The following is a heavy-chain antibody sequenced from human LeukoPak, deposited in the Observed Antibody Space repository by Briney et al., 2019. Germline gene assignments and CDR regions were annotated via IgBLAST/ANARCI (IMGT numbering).Heavy chain of an antibody. V-gene: IGHV3-9*01. CDR2: ISWNSGSI. Sequence: PGGSLRLSCAASGFTFDDYAMHWVRQAPGKGLEWVSGISWNSGSIGYADSVKGRFTISRDNSKNTLYLQMNSLRAEDTAVYYCAKIAAALDYWGQGTLVTVSS. D-gene: IGHD6-13*01. CDR1: GFTFDDYA. J-gene: IGHJ4*02. CDR3: AKIAAALDY.